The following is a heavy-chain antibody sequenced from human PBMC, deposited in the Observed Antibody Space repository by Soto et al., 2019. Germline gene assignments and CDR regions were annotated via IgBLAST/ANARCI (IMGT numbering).Heavy chain of an antibody. V-gene: IGHV3-21*01. CDR1: GFTFSSYS. Sequence: EVQLVESGGGLVKPGGSLRLSCAASGFTFSSYSMNWVRQAPGKGLEWVSSISSSSSYIYYADSVKGRFTVSRDNAKNSLYLQVNSLRAEDTAVFYCARVWNDGRFDYWGQGTLVTVSS. CDR3: ARVWNDGRFDY. J-gene: IGHJ4*02. CDR2: ISSSSSYI. D-gene: IGHD1-1*01.